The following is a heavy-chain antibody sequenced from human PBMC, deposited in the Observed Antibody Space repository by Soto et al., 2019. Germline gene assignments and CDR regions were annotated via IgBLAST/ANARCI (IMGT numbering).Heavy chain of an antibody. V-gene: IGHV3-23*01. J-gene: IGHJ4*02. D-gene: IGHD3-9*01. CDR3: TKDPSRRYFETSRQGY. CDR2: ITGRGRAT. Sequence: PGGSLRLSCGASGFTFSSFAMTWVRQAPGKGLEWGSAITGRGRATYYADYVKGRFTISRDNSKNTLYLQMNSLRAEDTAVYYCTKDPSRRYFETSRQGYWGQGTLVTVSS. CDR1: GFTFSSFA.